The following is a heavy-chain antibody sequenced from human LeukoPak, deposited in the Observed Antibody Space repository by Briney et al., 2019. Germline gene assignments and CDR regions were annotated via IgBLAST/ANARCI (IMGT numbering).Heavy chain of an antibody. D-gene: IGHD4-17*01. CDR2: INHSGST. Sequence: SETLSLTCAVYGGSFSGYYWSWIRQPPGKGLEWIGEINHSGSTNYNPSLKSRVTISVDTSKNQFSLKLSSVTAADTAVYYCARALAYGDKSAHYYYYGMDVWGQGTTVTVSS. CDR1: GGSFSGYY. V-gene: IGHV4-34*01. J-gene: IGHJ6*02. CDR3: ARALAYGDKSAHYYYYGMDV.